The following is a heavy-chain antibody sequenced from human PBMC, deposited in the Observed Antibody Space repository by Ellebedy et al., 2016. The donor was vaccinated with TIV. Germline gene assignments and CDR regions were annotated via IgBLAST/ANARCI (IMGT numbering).Heavy chain of an antibody. D-gene: IGHD6-19*01. CDR2: ISWNSDNI. CDR3: AKGGGVLDNSGFCYDY. J-gene: IGHJ4*02. Sequence: PGGSLRLSCAASGFTFDYYVMHWVRQAPGKGLEWVSGISWNSDNIGYADSVKGRFTISRDNAKNSLYLQMNSLSVEDTALYYCAKGGGVLDNSGFCYDYWGQGTLVTVSS. CDR1: GFTFDYYV. V-gene: IGHV3-9*01.